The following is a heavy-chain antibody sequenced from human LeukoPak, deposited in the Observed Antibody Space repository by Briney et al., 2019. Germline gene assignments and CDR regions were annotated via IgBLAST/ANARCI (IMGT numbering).Heavy chain of an antibody. V-gene: IGHV4-34*01. CDR3: ASGSTGYCSSTSCFPFDY. J-gene: IGHJ4*02. CDR1: GGSFSGYY. D-gene: IGHD2-2*01. Sequence: SETLSLTCAVYGGSFSGYYWSWIRQPPGEGLEWIGEINHSGSTNYNPSLKSRVTISVDTSKNQLSLKLSSVTAADTAVYYCASGSTGYCSSTSCFPFDYWGQGTLVTVSS. CDR2: INHSGST.